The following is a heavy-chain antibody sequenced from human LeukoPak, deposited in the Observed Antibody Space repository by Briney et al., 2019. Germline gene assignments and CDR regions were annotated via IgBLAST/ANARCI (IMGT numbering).Heavy chain of an antibody. V-gene: IGHV3-30*04. CDR2: ISYDASNK. D-gene: IGHD3-3*01. CDR1: RFTFSSYT. J-gene: IGHJ5*02. CDR3: ARERERFLNL. Sequence: GGSLRLSCAASRFTFSSYTMNWVRQAPGKGLEWVSFISYDASNKYYPDSVKGRFTISRDNSKNTLYLQLNSLRAEDTAVYYCARERERFLNLWGQGTLVTVSS.